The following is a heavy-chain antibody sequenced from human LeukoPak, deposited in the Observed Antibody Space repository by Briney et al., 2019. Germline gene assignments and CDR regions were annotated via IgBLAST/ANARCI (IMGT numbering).Heavy chain of an antibody. J-gene: IGHJ4*02. CDR2: ISGSDTST. D-gene: IGHD3-10*01. CDR3: ARDYYGSGSHDY. CDR1: GFTFNNYA. Sequence: GGSLRLSCAASGFTFNNYAMSWVRQAPGKGLEWVSVISGSDTSTYYADSVKGRFTISRDDSKNTLYLQMISLRAEDTAIYYCARDYYGSGSHDYWGQGTLVTVSS. V-gene: IGHV3-23*01.